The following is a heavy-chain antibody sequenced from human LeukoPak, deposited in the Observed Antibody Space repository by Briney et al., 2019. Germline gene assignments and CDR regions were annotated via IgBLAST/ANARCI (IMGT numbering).Heavy chain of an antibody. D-gene: IGHD2-15*01. J-gene: IGHJ3*02. CDR3: ARREDRIYCSCGSCHSSAFDI. CDR1: GFDLSDYW. CDR2: INNDGSST. V-gene: IGHV3-74*01. Sequence: GESLRLSCVASGFDLSDYWMNWVRQAPGKGLVWLSRINNDGSSTIYADSVKGRFTISRDNSKNTLYLEMSSLRAEDTAVYYCARREDRIYCSCGSCHSSAFDIWGQGTMVTVSS.